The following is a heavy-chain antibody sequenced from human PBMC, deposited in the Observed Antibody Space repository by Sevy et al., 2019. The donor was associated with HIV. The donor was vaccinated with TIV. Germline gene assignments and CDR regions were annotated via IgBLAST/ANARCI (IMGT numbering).Heavy chain of an antibody. CDR3: ARGGYYYDTAAYYAPDS. D-gene: IGHD3-22*01. CDR1: GFTFSNYA. V-gene: IGHV3-33*01. J-gene: IGHJ4*02. Sequence: GGSLRLSCAATGFTFSNYAMHWVRQAPGKGMEWVAIIWSDGAYQYHGDSVKGRFTISRDNSKNTLYLQMNNVRVEETAVYYCARGGYYYDTAAYYAPDSWGQGTLVTVSS. CDR2: IWSDGAYQ.